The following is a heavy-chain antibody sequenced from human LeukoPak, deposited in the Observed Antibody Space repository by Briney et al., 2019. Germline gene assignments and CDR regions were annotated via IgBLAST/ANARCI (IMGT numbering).Heavy chain of an antibody. CDR2: IGNSGGGT. J-gene: IGHJ4*02. CDR3: AKGNSGSSYSGSDY. Sequence: PGGSLRLSCAASGFTFSTYAMSWVRQAPGKGLEWISVIGNSGGGTYYTDSVKGRLTISRDNSKNTLFLQMNSLRAEDTAVYYCAKGNSGSSYSGSDYWGQGTLVTVSS. D-gene: IGHD2-15*01. CDR1: GFTFSTYA. V-gene: IGHV3-23*01.